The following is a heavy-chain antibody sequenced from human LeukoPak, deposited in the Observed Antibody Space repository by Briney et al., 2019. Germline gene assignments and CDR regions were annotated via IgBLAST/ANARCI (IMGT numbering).Heavy chain of an antibody. V-gene: IGHV4-4*07. CDR1: GGSISSYY. CDR2: IYTSGST. J-gene: IGHJ6*03. CDR3: ARDGCSSTSCYDDYYYMDV. Sequence: SETLSLTCTVSGGSISSYYWSWIRQPAGKGLEWIGRIYTSGSTNYNPSLKSRVTISVDKSKNQFSLKLSSVTAADTAVYYCARDGCSSTSCYDDYYYMDVWGEGTTVTVSS. D-gene: IGHD2-2*01.